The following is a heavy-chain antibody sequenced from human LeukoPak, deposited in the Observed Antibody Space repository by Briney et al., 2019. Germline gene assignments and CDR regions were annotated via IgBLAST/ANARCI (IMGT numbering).Heavy chain of an antibody. CDR1: GFTFSSYG. J-gene: IGHJ4*02. CDR2: IRYDGSNK. V-gene: IGHV3-30*02. Sequence: PGGSLRLSCAASGFTFSSYGMHWVRQAPGKGLEWVAFIRYDGSNKYYADSVKGRFTISRDNSKNTLYLQMNSLRAEDTAVYYCANGRKVGATTIAVVGYWGQGTLVTVSS. CDR3: ANGRKVGATTIAVVGY. D-gene: IGHD1-26*01.